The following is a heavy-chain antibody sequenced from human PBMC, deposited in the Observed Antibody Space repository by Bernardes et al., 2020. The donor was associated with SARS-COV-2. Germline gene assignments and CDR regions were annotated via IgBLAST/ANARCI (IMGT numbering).Heavy chain of an antibody. Sequence: ASVKVSCKASGYTFTSYDINWVRQATGQGLEWMGWMNPNSGNTGYAQKFQGRVTMTRNTSISTAYMELSSLRSEDTAVYYCARYSSSWDGMDVWGQGTTVTVSS. V-gene: IGHV1-8*01. CDR3: ARYSSSWDGMDV. D-gene: IGHD6-13*01. CDR1: GYTFTSYD. J-gene: IGHJ6*02. CDR2: MNPNSGNT.